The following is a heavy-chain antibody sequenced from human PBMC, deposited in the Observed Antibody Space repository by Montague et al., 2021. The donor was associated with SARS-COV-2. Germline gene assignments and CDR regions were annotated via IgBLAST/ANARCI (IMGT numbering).Heavy chain of an antibody. CDR2: IYSGGST. J-gene: IGHJ6*02. V-gene: IGHV3-66*02. CDR1: GLTVSSNY. CDR3: ARDSYGVDV. Sequence: SLRLSCATSGLTVSSNYMSWVRQAPGKGLEWVSVIYSGGSTYYADSVKGRFTISRDNSKNTLYLQMNSLRDEDTAVYYCARDSYGVDVWGQGTTVTVSS.